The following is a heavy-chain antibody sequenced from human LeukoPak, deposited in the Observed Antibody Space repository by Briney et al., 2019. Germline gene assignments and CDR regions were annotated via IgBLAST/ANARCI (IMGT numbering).Heavy chain of an antibody. CDR2: LSNNGRNT. CDR1: GFAFSSFG. CDR3: VKAGGFDSSGYYYYLDY. D-gene: IGHD3-22*01. V-gene: IGHV3-30*18. J-gene: IGHJ4*02. Sequence: PGGSLRLSCAASGFAFSSFGIHWVRQAPGKGLEWVASLSNNGRNTYYVDSVEGRFTISRDNSRNTLYLQMNSLRAEDTAVYYCVKAGGFDSSGYYYYLDYWGQGTLVT.